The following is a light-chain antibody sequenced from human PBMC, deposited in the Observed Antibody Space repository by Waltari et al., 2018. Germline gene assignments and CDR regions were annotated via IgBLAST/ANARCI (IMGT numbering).Light chain of an antibody. V-gene: IGLV2-23*01. CDR3: CSYTGSSTSYG. CDR1: SADLASYNL. CDR2: EAV. J-gene: IGLJ1*01. Sequence: QSALTQPASVSGSPGQSITTSCTGASADLASYNLVSWYQHHPAKAPKLRIYEAVKRPSGVSNRFSGAKSGTTASLIISGLQADDEADYYCCSYTGSSTSYGCGSGTKVTVL.